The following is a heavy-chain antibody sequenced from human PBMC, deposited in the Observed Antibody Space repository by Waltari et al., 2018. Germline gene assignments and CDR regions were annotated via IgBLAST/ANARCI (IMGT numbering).Heavy chain of an antibody. D-gene: IGHD3-16*01. J-gene: IGHJ3*02. CDR1: GYSFTSYW. CDR2: IYPGDSDT. Sequence: EVQLVQSGAEVKKPGESLKISCKGSGYSFTSYWIGWVRQMPGKGLEWMGIIYPGDSDTRYSPSFQGQVTISADKSISTAYLQWSSLKASDTAMYYCARQEFTFGGVTDAFDIWGQGTMVTVSS. CDR3: ARQEFTFGGVTDAFDI. V-gene: IGHV5-51*01.